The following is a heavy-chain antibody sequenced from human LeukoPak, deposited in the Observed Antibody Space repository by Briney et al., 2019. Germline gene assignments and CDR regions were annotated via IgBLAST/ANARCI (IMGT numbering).Heavy chain of an antibody. CDR2: ISSSSTYI. J-gene: IGHJ4*02. CDR3: VNYCSGGSCYSAGDY. D-gene: IGHD2-15*01. Sequence: PGGSLRLSCAASGFTFSSYSMNWVRQAPGKGLEWVSSISSSSTYIYYADSVKGRFTISRDNAKNPLYLQMNSLRAEDTAVYYCVNYCSGGSCYSAGDYWGQGTLVTVSS. CDR1: GFTFSSYS. V-gene: IGHV3-21*01.